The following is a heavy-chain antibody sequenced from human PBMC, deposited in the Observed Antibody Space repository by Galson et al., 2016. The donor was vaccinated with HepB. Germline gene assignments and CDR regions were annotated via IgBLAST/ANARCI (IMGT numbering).Heavy chain of an antibody. CDR2: ITSNGDST. Sequence: SLRLSCAASGFTFSSYAMHWVRQAPGKGLEYVSGITSNGDSTYYADSVKGRFTISRDNSKNTLYLQMSSLSPEDTAVYYCARDDYFRLGYWGQGTLVTVSS. J-gene: IGHJ4*02. D-gene: IGHD3-16*01. CDR1: GFTFSSYA. CDR3: ARDDYFRLGY. V-gene: IGHV3-64D*06.